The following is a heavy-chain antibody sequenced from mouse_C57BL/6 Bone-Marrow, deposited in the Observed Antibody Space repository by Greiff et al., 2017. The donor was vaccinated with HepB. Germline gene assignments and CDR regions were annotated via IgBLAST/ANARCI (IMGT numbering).Heavy chain of an antibody. Sequence: QVQLKQPGAELVKPGASVKLSCKASGYTFTSYWMHWVKQRPGRGLEWIGRIDPNSGGTKYNEKFKSKATLTVDKPSSTAYMQLSSLTSEDSAVYYCALLYYYGSSILYFDVWGTGTTVTVSS. J-gene: IGHJ1*03. CDR1: GYTFTSYW. CDR3: ALLYYYGSSILYFDV. CDR2: IDPNSGGT. D-gene: IGHD1-1*01. V-gene: IGHV1-72*01.